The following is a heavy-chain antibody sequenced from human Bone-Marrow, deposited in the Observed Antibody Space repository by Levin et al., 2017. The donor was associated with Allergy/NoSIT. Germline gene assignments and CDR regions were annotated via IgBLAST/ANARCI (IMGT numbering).Heavy chain of an antibody. D-gene: IGHD6-13*01. CDR1: GASISSGGYY. CDR2: IYYSGII. V-gene: IGHV4-31*03. J-gene: IGHJ5*02. Sequence: SCPVSGASISSGGYYWSWIRQHPGKGLEWIGYIYYSGIIYYNPSLRPRVTISMDTSKNQFSLKLSSVTAADTGVYYCAREVAAAGTLIDLWGQGTLVAVSS. CDR3: AREVAAAGTLIDL.